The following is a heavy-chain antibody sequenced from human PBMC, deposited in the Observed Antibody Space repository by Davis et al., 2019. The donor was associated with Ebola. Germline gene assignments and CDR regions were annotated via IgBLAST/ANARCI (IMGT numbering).Heavy chain of an antibody. J-gene: IGHJ4*02. D-gene: IGHD4-17*01. V-gene: IGHV3-21*01. CDR3: ARDRTGATWGYGDYYFDY. Sequence: GESLKISCAASGFTFSSYSMNWVRQAPGKGLEWVSSISSSSSYIYYADSVKGRFTISRDNAKNSLYLQMNSLRAEDTAVYYCARDRTGATWGYGDYYFDYWGQGTLVTVSS. CDR1: GFTFSSYS. CDR2: ISSSSSYI.